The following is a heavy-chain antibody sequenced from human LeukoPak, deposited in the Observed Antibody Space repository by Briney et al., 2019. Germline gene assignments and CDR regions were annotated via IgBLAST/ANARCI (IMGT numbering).Heavy chain of an antibody. Sequence: GGSLRLSCAASGFTFSSYAMSWVRQAPGKGLEWVSAISGSGGSTYYADFVKGRFTISRDNSKNTLYLQMNSLRAEDTAVYYCAKPGAYYDIFTGHFDYWGQGTLVTVSS. CDR1: GFTFSSYA. CDR3: AKPGAYYDIFTGHFDY. D-gene: IGHD3-9*01. V-gene: IGHV3-23*01. CDR2: ISGSGGST. J-gene: IGHJ4*02.